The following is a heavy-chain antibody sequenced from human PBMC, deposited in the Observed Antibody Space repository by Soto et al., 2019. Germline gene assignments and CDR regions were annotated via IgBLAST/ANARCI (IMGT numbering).Heavy chain of an antibody. CDR2: IKRRADGGTT. D-gene: IGHD2-15*01. J-gene: IGHJ4*02. V-gene: IGHV3-15*01. Sequence: EVQLVESGGGLVKPGGSLSLSCAASGFTFSNVWMSWVRQAPGKGLEWVGRIKRRADGGTTDYATPVRGRVTVSRDDSKNTLYLQRSSLKTEDTAVYYCTAGYCSGGSCYSVVYWGQGTLVTVSS. CDR1: GFTFSNVW. CDR3: TAGYCSGGSCYSVVY.